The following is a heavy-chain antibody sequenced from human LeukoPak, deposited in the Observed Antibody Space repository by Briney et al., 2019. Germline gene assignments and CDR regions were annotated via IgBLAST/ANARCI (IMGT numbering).Heavy chain of an antibody. Sequence: SGGSLRLSCAASGFTFSTYTMSWVRQAPGKGLKWVASLTGSSTYINYADSVEGRFTISRDNARNSLFLQMNSLRAEDTAVYYCASLYSSGWFWDFGAADADYMDVWGKGTTVTVSS. CDR1: GFTFSTYT. CDR2: LTGSSTYI. J-gene: IGHJ6*03. CDR3: ASLYSSGWFWDFGAADADYMDV. V-gene: IGHV3-21*01. D-gene: IGHD6-19*01.